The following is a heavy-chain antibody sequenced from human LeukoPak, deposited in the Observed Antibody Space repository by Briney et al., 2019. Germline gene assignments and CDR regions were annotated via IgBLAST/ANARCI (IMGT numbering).Heavy chain of an antibody. J-gene: IGHJ4*02. D-gene: IGHD3-22*01. CDR1: GYTFTGYY. CDR3: ARDAGDYYDSSGYSPFDY. V-gene: IGHV1-2*02. Sequence: ASVKVSCKASGYTFTGYYMHWVRQAPGQGLEWMGWINPNSGGTNYAQKFQGRVTMTRDTSISTAYMELSRLRSDDTAVYYCARDAGDYYDSSGYSPFDYWGQGTLVTVSS. CDR2: INPNSGGT.